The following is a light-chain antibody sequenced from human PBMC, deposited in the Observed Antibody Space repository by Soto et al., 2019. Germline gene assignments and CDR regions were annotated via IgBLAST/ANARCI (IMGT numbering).Light chain of an antibody. V-gene: IGKV1-5*01. CDR2: DAS. J-gene: IGKJ2*01. CDR1: QSISSW. Sequence: DIQMTQSPSTLSASVGDRVTITCRASQSISSWLAWYQQKPGKAPTLLIYDASSLESGVPSRFSGSGSGTELTLTISSLQPEDFATYYCQQYKSYSPYTFGQGTKLEIK. CDR3: QQYKSYSPYT.